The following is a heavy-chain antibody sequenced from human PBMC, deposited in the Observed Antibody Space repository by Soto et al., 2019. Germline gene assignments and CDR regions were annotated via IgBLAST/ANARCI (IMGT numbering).Heavy chain of an antibody. D-gene: IGHD3-10*01. J-gene: IGHJ6*04. CDR2: ISAYNGNT. V-gene: IGHV1-18*01. CDR3: ARDLDGVRGVYDYYYGMDV. Sequence: QVQLVQSGAEVKKPGASVKVSCKASGYTFTIYGISWVRKAPGQGLEWMGWISAYNGNTNYAQKLQGRVTMTTDTNTSRASMELRRLRSYDTGVYYCARDLDGVRGVYDYYYGMDVWGNGTTVTVCS. CDR1: GYTFTIYG.